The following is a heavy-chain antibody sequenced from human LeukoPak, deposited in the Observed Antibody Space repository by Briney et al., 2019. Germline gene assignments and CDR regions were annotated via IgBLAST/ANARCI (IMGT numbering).Heavy chain of an antibody. Sequence: PGGSLRLSCAASGFTSSSNTMTWVRQVSGKGLEWVSSIRGGGSDTHYAGTVRGRFTISRDNSKNTLYLQMNSLRAEDAAVYYCATTLAGNWLGTAFDIWGQGTMVTVSS. CDR1: GFTSSSNT. D-gene: IGHD1-20*01. CDR3: ATTLAGNWLGTAFDI. CDR2: IRGGGSDT. J-gene: IGHJ3*02. V-gene: IGHV3-23*01.